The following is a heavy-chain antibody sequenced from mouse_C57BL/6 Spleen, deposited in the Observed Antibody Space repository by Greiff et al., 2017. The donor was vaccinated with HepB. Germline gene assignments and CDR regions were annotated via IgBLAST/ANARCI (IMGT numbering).Heavy chain of an antibody. J-gene: IGHJ2*01. CDR3: ARSATVVPYFDY. CDR2: IHPNSGST. D-gene: IGHD1-1*01. Sequence: VQLQQPGAELVKPGASVKLSCKASGYTFTSYWMHWVKQRPGQGLEWIGMIHPNSGSTNYNEKFKSKATLTVDKSSSTAYMQLSSLTSEDSAVYYCARSATVVPYFDYWGQGTTLTVSS. V-gene: IGHV1-64*01. CDR1: GYTFTSYW.